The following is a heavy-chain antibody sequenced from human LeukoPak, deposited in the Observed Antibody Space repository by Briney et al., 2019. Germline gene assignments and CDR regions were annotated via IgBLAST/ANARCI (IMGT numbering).Heavy chain of an antibody. V-gene: IGHV4-34*01. CDR1: GGPFSEYH. J-gene: IGHJ6*03. Sequence: PSETLSLTCAVNGGPFSEYHWSWIRQPPGKGLEWIGEINHNGSPNYSVSLKSRVTISVDTSKNQFSLQLRSVTAADTAVYYCAGAPHLPQVAGHYYYYYMDVWGKGTTVTVSS. CDR3: AGAPHLPQVAGHYYYYYMDV. CDR2: INHNGSP. D-gene: IGHD6-19*01.